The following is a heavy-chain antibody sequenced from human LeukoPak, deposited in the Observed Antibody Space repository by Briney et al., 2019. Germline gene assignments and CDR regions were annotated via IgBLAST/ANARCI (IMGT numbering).Heavy chain of an antibody. J-gene: IGHJ5*02. CDR3: ARSARVYYYDSSGYSWFDP. D-gene: IGHD3-22*01. CDR1: GGSISSSSYY. Sequence: SETLSLTCTVSGGSISSSSYYWGWIRQPPGKGLEWIGSIYYSGSTYYNPSLKSRVTISVDTSKNQSSLKLSSVTAADTAVYYCARSARVYYYDSSGYSWFDPWGQGTLVTVSS. V-gene: IGHV4-39*01. CDR2: IYYSGST.